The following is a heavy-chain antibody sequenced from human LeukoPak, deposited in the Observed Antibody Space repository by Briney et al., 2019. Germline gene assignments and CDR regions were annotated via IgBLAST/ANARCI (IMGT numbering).Heavy chain of an antibody. Sequence: GGSLRLSCAASGFTFSSYSMNWVRQAPGKGLEWVSSISSSSSYIYYADSVKGRFTISRDNAKNSLYLQMNSLRAEDTAVYYCARDSSGSYWGNDAFDIWGQGTMVTVFS. V-gene: IGHV3-21*01. D-gene: IGHD1-26*01. CDR1: GFTFSSYS. J-gene: IGHJ3*02. CDR3: ARDSSGSYWGNDAFDI. CDR2: ISSSSSYI.